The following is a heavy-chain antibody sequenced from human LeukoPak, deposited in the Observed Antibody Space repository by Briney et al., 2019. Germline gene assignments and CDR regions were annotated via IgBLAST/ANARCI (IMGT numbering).Heavy chain of an antibody. CDR2: VYSTGHT. V-gene: IGHV4-39*01. D-gene: IGHD3-16*01. J-gene: IGHJ4*02. Sequence: SETLSLTCTVSGDSLYYWGWIRQPPGKGLEWIGSVYSTGHTDYNLSLKSRVAMSIDTSKNQLSLKLTSVTAADTAMYYCARHHTSSKPIDYWGQGTLVTVSS. CDR1: GDSLYY. CDR3: ARHHTSSKPIDY.